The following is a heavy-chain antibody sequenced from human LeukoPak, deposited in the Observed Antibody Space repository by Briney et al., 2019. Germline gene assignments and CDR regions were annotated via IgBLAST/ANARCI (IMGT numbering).Heavy chain of an antibody. CDR1: GGSISSSPYY. V-gene: IGHV4-61*05. J-gene: IGHJ3*02. CDR3: ARDVPTVQLWRTDAFDI. Sequence: SETLSLTCTVSGGSISSSPYYWGWIRQPPGKGLEWIGYIYYSGSTNYNPSLKSRVTISVDTSKNQFSLRLTSVTAADTAVYYCARDVPTVQLWRTDAFDIWGQGTMVTVSS. CDR2: IYYSGST. D-gene: IGHD5-18*01.